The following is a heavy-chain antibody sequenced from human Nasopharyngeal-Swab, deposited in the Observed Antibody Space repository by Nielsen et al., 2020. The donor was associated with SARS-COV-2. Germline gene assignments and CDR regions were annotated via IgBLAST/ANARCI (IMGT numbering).Heavy chain of an antibody. CDR2: INPSGGST. V-gene: IGHV1-46*01. J-gene: IGHJ4*02. D-gene: IGHD6-13*01. Sequence: WVRQAPGQGLEWMGIINPSGGSTSYAQKFQGRVTMTRDTFTSTVYMELSSLRSEDTAVYYCATLFAIAAAGTGFDYWGRGTLVTVSS. CDR3: ATLFAIAAAGTGFDY.